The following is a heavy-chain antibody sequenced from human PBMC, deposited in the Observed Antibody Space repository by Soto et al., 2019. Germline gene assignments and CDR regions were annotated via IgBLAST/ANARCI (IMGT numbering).Heavy chain of an antibody. D-gene: IGHD1-26*01. J-gene: IGHJ3*02. CDR3: ARGDRGAFDI. CDR2: IHSDGSST. CDR1: GFTFSYYW. Sequence: EVQLVESGGGLVQPGESLRLSCAASGFTFSYYWMHWVRQAPGKGLVWVSRIHSDGSSTTYADSVKGPFTISRDNARNTLYLQMNSLRVEDTAVYYCARGDRGAFDIWGQGTVVTVSS. V-gene: IGHV3-74*01.